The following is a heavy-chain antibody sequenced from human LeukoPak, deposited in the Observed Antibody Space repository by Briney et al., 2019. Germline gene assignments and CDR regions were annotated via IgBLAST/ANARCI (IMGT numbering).Heavy chain of an antibody. CDR2: INHSGST. CDR3: AKTVYWYYFDY. V-gene: IGHV4-34*01. J-gene: IGHJ4*02. D-gene: IGHD2-8*02. Sequence: PSETLSLTCAVYGGSFSGYYWSWIRQPPGKGLEWIGEINHSGSTNYNPSLKSRVTISVDTSKNQFSLKLTSVTAADAAVYYCAKTVYWYYFDYWGQGTLVTVSS. CDR1: GGSFSGYY.